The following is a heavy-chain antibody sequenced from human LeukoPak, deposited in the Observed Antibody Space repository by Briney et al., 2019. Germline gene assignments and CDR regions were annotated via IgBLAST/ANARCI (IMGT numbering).Heavy chain of an antibody. CDR3: ARGREQQPYDY. J-gene: IGHJ4*02. CDR2: INAGNGNT. D-gene: IGHD6-13*01. Sequence: ASVTVSCQASGYTFISYAMHWVRQAPGQRLEWMGWINAGNGNTKYSQKFQGRVTITRDTSASTAYMELSSVISEDTDVYYCARGREQQPYDYWGQGALVTVSS. V-gene: IGHV1-3*01. CDR1: GYTFISYA.